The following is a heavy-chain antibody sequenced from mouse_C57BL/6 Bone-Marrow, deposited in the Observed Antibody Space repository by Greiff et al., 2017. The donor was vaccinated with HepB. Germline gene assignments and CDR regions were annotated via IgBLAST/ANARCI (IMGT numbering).Heavy chain of an antibody. CDR1: GFSLSTFGMG. J-gene: IGHJ4*01. D-gene: IGHD2-4*01. Sequence: QVTLKESGPGILQPSQTLSLTCSFSGFSLSTFGMGVGWIRQPSGKGLEWLAHIWWDDDKYYNPALKSRLTISKDTSKNQVFLKIANVDTADTATYYCARSITTGYYYAMDYWGQGTSVTVSS. V-gene: IGHV8-8*01. CDR2: IWWDDDK. CDR3: ARSITTGYYYAMDY.